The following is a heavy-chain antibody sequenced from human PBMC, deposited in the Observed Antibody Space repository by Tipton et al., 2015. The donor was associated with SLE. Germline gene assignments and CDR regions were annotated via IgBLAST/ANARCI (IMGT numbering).Heavy chain of an antibody. CDR2: IEPSSGGT. J-gene: IGHJ4*02. CDR3: ARDLILSGYFFDY. Sequence: QSGPEVKKPGASVKVSCKASGYTFTDYYIQWVRQAPGQGLEWMGRIEPSSGGTKFAQKFQGRVTLTRDTSISTAYMELSSLRSDDTAVYYCARDLILSGYFFDYWGQGTLVTVSS. V-gene: IGHV1-2*06. D-gene: IGHD5-12*01. CDR1: GYTFTDYY.